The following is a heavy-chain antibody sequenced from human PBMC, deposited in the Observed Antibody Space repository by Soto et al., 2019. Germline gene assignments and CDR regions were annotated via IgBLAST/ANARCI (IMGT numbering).Heavy chain of an antibody. Sequence: QVQLVESGGGVVQPGRSLRLSCAASGFTFSSYGMHWVRQAPGKGLELVAVISYDGSNKYYADSVKGRFTISRDNSKNTLYLQMNSLRAEDKAVYYCAKEGEYSGSPIFDYWGQGTLVTVSS. CDR1: GFTFSSYG. CDR3: AKEGEYSGSPIFDY. D-gene: IGHD1-26*01. CDR2: ISYDGSNK. V-gene: IGHV3-30*18. J-gene: IGHJ4*02.